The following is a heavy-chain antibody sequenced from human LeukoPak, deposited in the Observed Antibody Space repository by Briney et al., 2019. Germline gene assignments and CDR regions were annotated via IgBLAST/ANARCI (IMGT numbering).Heavy chain of an antibody. CDR1: GGSISSSNYY. CDR2: SYYREST. D-gene: IGHD1-26*01. Sequence: PSETLSLTCTVSGGSISSSNYYWGWIRQPPGKGLEWIGSSYYRESTYYKPSHKSRVTISVDTSKNQFSLKLSSVTAADTAVYYCARGGSGSYDPFDYWGQGTLVTVSS. CDR3: ARGGSGSYDPFDY. V-gene: IGHV4-39*07. J-gene: IGHJ4*02.